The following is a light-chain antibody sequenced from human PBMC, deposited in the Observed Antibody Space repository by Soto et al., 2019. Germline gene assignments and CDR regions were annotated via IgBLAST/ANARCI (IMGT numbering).Light chain of an antibody. Sequence: DIQMTQSPSSLSASVGDRVTITCRASQSISSYLHWYQQKPGKAPKLLIYAASSLQSGVPSRLSGSGSATDFTLTISSLQPEDFATYYCQQSYSTPTFGQGTKVEIK. CDR3: QQSYSTPT. CDR1: QSISSY. V-gene: IGKV1-39*01. J-gene: IGKJ1*01. CDR2: AAS.